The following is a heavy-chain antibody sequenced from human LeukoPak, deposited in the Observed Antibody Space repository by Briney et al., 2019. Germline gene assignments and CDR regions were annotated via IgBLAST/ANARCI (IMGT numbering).Heavy chain of an antibody. CDR3: ARDLLSGSYYFDC. V-gene: IGHV3-53*01. J-gene: IGHJ4*02. CDR1: GFTVSSNY. CDR2: IYSGGST. D-gene: IGHD1-26*01. Sequence: PGGSLRLSCAASGFTVSSNYMSWVRQAPGKGLEWVSVIYSGGSTYYADSVKGRFTISRDNSKNTLYLQMNSLRAEDTAVYYCARDLLSGSYYFDCWGQGALVTVSS.